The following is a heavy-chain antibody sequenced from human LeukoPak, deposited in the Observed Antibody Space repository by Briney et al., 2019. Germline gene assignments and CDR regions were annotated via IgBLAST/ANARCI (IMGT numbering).Heavy chain of an antibody. J-gene: IGHJ4*02. CDR3: ARDSYCSGGSCYSDY. CDR2: ISAYNGNT. CDR1: GYTFTSYG. Sequence: ASVKVSCKASGYTFTSYGISWVRQAPGQGLEWMGWISAYNGNTNYAQKLQGRVTMTTDTSTSTAYMELRSLRSDDTAVYYCARDSYCSGGSCYSDYWGQGTLVTVSS. D-gene: IGHD2-15*01. V-gene: IGHV1-18*01.